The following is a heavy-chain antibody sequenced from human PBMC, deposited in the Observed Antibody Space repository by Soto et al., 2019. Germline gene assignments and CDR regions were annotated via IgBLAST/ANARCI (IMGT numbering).Heavy chain of an antibody. Sequence: QVQLVQSGAEVKKPGSSVKVSCKASGGTFSSYSINWVRQAPGQGLEWMGEIIPIFGTANSAQTFQGRVTITADASTSTAYMELSSLRSEDTAVYYCARDGGRHSGGIDYGGQGTLVTVSS. J-gene: IGHJ4*02. CDR2: IIPIFGTA. V-gene: IGHV1-69*01. CDR3: ARDGGRHSGGIDY. CDR1: GGTFSSYS. D-gene: IGHD1-26*01.